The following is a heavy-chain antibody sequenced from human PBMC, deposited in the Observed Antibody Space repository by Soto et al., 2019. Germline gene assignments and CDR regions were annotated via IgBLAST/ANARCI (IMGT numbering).Heavy chain of an antibody. J-gene: IGHJ4*02. CDR2: INAGNGNT. CDR1: GYTFTSYA. Sequence: ASVKVSCKASGYTFTSYAMHWVRQAPGQRLEWMGWINAGNGNTKYSQKFQGRVTITRDTSASTAYMELSSLRSEDTAVYYCARDYSSSSDVDYWGQGTLVTVSS. V-gene: IGHV1-3*01. CDR3: ARDYSSSSDVDY. D-gene: IGHD6-6*01.